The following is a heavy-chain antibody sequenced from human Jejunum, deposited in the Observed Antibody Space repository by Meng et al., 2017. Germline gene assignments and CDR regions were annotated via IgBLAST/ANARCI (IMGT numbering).Heavy chain of an antibody. CDR1: VDSISSGEYF. CDR3: ARGELLWDY. CDR2: MDYRGST. D-gene: IGHD2-2*01. Sequence: QLQASGPGLGKPSQPLSLACTVSVDSISSGEYFWSWIRQPPGKGLEWIGYMDYRGSTFYNPSLKSRVTISVDTSKNQFSLKLSSVTAADTAVYFCARGELLWDYWGQGTLVTVSS. V-gene: IGHV4-30-4*01. J-gene: IGHJ4*02.